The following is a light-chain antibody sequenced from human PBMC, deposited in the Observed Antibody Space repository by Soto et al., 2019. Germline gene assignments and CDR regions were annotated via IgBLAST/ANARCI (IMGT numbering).Light chain of an antibody. V-gene: IGLV2-11*01. CDR1: SSDVGAYNY. J-gene: IGLJ3*02. Sequence: QSALTQPPSVSGSPGQSVTISCTGVSSDVGAYNYGSWYQQHPGEAPKLMIYDVRYRPSGVPDRFSGSKSGNTASLTISGLQTEDEADYYCCSYAGTYWVFGGGTKLTVL. CDR2: DVR. CDR3: CSYAGTYWV.